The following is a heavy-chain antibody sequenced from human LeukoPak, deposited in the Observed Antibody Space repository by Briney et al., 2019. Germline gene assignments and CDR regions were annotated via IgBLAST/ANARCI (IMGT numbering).Heavy chain of an antibody. CDR3: AGHDGSPRSPMNY. J-gene: IGHJ4*02. V-gene: IGHV5-51*01. Sequence: GESLKISCKGPGYSFTSYWIGWVRQMPGKGLEWMGIIYPGDSDTRYSPSFQGQVIISADKSISTAYLQWSRLKASDTAMYYCAGHDGSPRSPMNYWGQGTLVTVSS. CDR2: IYPGDSDT. CDR1: GYSFTSYW. D-gene: IGHD2-15*01.